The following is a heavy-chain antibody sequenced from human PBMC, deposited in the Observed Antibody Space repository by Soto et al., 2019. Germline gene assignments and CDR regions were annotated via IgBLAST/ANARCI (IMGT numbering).Heavy chain of an antibody. CDR2: IFIDGTT. V-gene: IGHV3-53*01. CDR1: GFSVRSSQ. Sequence: PGGSLRLSCATSGFSVRSSQMSWVRQAPGKGLEWVSLIFIDGTTHYGVSVKGRFTISRDSARNTLYLQMNGLRVDDTAVYYCARVGPYDSGSYMFRYDRFDPWGKGTQVTVAS. D-gene: IGHD3-10*01. J-gene: IGHJ5*02. CDR3: ARVGPYDSGSYMFRYDRFDP.